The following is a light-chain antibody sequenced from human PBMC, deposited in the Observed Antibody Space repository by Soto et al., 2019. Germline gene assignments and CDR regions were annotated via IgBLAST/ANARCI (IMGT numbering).Light chain of an antibody. CDR1: QGISRS. V-gene: IGKV1D-12*01. CDR3: QQADTFPIT. J-gene: IGKJ5*01. CDR2: AAS. Sequence: DIQMTQSPSSVSASVGDRVTVSCQASQGISRSLAWYQQIPGKAPKLLIYAASSLQSGVPSRFSGSGFGTDFTLTISSLQPEDSAIYYCQQADTFPITFGQGTRLEIK.